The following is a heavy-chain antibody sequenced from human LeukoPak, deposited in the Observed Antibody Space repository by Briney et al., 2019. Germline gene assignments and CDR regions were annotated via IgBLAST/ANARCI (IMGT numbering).Heavy chain of an antibody. D-gene: IGHD6-19*01. V-gene: IGHV1-18*01. CDR3: ARDSLTMGSSGWPTMDV. Sequence: ASVKVSCKASGYTFTSYGISWVRQAPGQGLEWMGWISAYNGNTNYAQKLQGRVTMTTDTSTSTAYMELRSLRSDDTAVYYCARDSLTMGSSGWPTMDVWGKGTTVTISS. CDR1: GYTFTSYG. J-gene: IGHJ6*04. CDR2: ISAYNGNT.